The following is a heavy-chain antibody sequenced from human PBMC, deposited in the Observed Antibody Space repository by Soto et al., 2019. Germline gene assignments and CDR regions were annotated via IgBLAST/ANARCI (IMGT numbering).Heavy chain of an antibody. CDR1: GGSTSSSYYY. D-gene: IGHD4-17*01. CDR3: ATFYGDYVSY. Sequence: TSETLSLTCTVSGGSTSSSYYYWGWVRQPPGKGLEWIGSIYYSGSTFYNPSLKSRVTISVDTSKNQFSLKLSSVTTADTAVYYCATFYGDYVSYWGQGTLVTVSS. J-gene: IGHJ4*02. V-gene: IGHV4-39*01. CDR2: IYYSGST.